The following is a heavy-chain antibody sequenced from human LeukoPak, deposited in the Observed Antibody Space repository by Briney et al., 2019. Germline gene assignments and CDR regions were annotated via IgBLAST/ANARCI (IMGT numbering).Heavy chain of an antibody. Sequence: AGSLRLSCAASGLTVSGNYMSWVRQAPGKGLEWVSVIYSGGSTYYADSVKGRFTISRDNSKNTLSLQMSSLTAEDTAVYYCATSDGYSYGSSYYYYGMDVWGQGTTVTVSS. CDR1: GLTVSGNY. V-gene: IGHV3-66*01. D-gene: IGHD5-18*01. CDR3: ATSDGYSYGSSYYYYGMDV. J-gene: IGHJ6*02. CDR2: IYSGGST.